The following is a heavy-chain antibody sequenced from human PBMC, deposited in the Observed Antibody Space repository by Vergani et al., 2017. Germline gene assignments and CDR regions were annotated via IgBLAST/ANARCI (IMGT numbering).Heavy chain of an antibody. CDR2: ISYDGSNK. J-gene: IGHJ4*02. CDR1: GFTFSSYA. CDR3: ARTSTSRYVVPAATPFDY. Sequence: QVQLVESGGGVVQPGRSLRLSCAASGFTFSSYAMHWVRQAPGKGLEWVAVISYDGSNKYYADSVKGRFTISRDNAKNSLYLQMNSLRAEDTAVYYCARTSTSRYVVPAATPFDYWGQGTLVTVSS. D-gene: IGHD2-2*01. V-gene: IGHV3-30-3*01.